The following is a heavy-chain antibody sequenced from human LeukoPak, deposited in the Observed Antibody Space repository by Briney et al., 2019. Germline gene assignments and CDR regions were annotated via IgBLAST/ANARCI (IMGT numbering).Heavy chain of an antibody. Sequence: SETLSLTCTVSGGSISSYYWSWIRQPPGKGLEWIGYIYYSGSTNYNPSLKSRVTISVDTSKNQFSLKLSSVTAADTAVYYCANGGGSGWYNGGYYFDYWGQGTLVTVSS. CDR2: IYYSGST. D-gene: IGHD6-13*01. J-gene: IGHJ4*02. CDR3: ANGGGSGWYNGGYYFDY. CDR1: GGSISSYY. V-gene: IGHV4-59*08.